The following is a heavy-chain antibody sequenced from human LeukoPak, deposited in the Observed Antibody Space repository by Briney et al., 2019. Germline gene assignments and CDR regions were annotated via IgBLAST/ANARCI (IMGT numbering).Heavy chain of an antibody. D-gene: IGHD3-10*01. J-gene: IGHJ4*02. V-gene: IGHV3-30*02. Sequence: GGSLRLSCAASGLIFSAYGMHWVRQAPGKGLEWVAFIRFDESTQKYADSVKGRFAISRDNSKNTVYLQMNSLRPEDTAVYYCTRREGNYRASDFDYWGQGTLVTVSS. CDR2: IRFDESTQ. CDR1: GLIFSAYG. CDR3: TRREGNYRASDFDY.